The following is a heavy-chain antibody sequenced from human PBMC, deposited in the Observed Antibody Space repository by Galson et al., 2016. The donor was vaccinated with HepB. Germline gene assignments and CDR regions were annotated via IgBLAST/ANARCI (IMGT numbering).Heavy chain of an antibody. V-gene: IGHV5-51*03. Sequence: QSGAEVKKPGESLQISCKGSGYSFTSYWIAWVCQLPGKGLEWMESIYPGDSDSRYSPPFQGQVTISADKSIITAHLQWSSLRASDTAIYYCAGPRGMGTLDVVNICGQGTMVTVSS. J-gene: IGHJ3*02. D-gene: IGHD5-24*01. CDR2: IYPGDSDS. CDR3: AGPRGMGTLDVVNI. CDR1: GYSFTSYW.